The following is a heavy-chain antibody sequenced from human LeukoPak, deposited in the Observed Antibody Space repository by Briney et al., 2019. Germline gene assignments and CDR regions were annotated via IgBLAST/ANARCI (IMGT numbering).Heavy chain of an antibody. CDR2: IYYSGST. J-gene: IGHJ6*03. V-gene: IGHV4-59*01. CDR3: ARGGERPMDV. D-gene: IGHD3-10*01. CDR1: GGSISSYY. Sequence: SETLSLTCTVSGGSISSYYWSWIRQPPGKGLEWIGYIYYSGSTNYNPTLKSRVTISVDTSKNQFSLKLSSVTAADTAVYYCARGGERPMDVWGKGTTVTVSS.